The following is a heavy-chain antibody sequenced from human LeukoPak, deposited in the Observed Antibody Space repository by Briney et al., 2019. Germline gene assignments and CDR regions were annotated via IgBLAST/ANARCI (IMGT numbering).Heavy chain of an antibody. J-gene: IGHJ4*02. CDR2: INWNGGST. D-gene: IGHD4-17*01. V-gene: IGHV3-20*03. Sequence: GALRLSSEAPGFTFEDYGMDWVPQAPGKGLGWGSKINWNGGSTIYTDSVKGRVTISTDNTTSSLYMRMNSVKAEDTALYYCVRRFDGDHFDYWGLGTLVTVSS. CDR3: VRRFDGDHFDY. CDR1: GFTFEDYG.